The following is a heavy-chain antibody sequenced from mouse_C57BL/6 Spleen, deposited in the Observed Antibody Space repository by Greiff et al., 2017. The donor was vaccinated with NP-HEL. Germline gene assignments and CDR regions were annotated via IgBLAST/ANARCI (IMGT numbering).Heavy chain of an antibody. CDR2: FNPYNGGT. CDR3: AGAYGYDKFAY. CDR1: GYTFTDYY. D-gene: IGHD2-2*01. J-gene: IGHJ3*01. V-gene: IGHV1-19*01. Sequence: VQLQQSGPVLVKPGASVKMSCKASGYTFTDYYMNWVKQSHGKSLEWIGVFNPYNGGTSYNQKFKSKATLTVDKSSSTAYMQLSSLTSEDSAVYYGAGAYGYDKFAYWGPGTLVTVSA.